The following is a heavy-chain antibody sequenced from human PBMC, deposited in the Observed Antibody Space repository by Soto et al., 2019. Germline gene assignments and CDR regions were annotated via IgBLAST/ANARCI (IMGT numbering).Heavy chain of an antibody. Sequence: PSQTLSLTCAISGDSVSSNSAAWNWIRHSPSRGLEWLGRTSYRSQWFNDYAVSMRSRITIKADTTKNQFSLQVNSATPEDTAVYYCATWRFDHWGQGTPVTVSS. CDR3: ATWRFDH. V-gene: IGHV6-1*01. CDR2: TSYRSQWFN. CDR1: GDSVSSNSAA. J-gene: IGHJ4*02.